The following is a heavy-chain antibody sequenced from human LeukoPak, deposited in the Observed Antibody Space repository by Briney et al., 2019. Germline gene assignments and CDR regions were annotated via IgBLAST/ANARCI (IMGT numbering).Heavy chain of an antibody. D-gene: IGHD3-22*01. J-gene: IGHJ4*02. V-gene: IGHV3-48*01. CDR3: ARELNYYDSSGYYSTFDY. Sequence: GGSLRLSCAASGITFSSYSMNWVRQAPGKGLEWVSYISSSSSTIYYADSVKGRFTISRDNAKNSLYLQMNSLRAEDTAVYYCARELNYYDSSGYYSTFDYWGQGTLVTVSS. CDR1: GITFSSYS. CDR2: ISSSSSTI.